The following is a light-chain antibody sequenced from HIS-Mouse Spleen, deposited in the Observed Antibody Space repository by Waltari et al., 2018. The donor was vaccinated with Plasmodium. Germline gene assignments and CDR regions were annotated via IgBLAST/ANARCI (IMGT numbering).Light chain of an antibody. CDR3: AAWDASLSGPV. CDR2: RNN. J-gene: IGLJ7*02. CDR1: SSNIGSNY. V-gene: IGLV1-47*01. Sequence: QSVLTQPPSASGTPGQRVTISCSGSSSNIGSNYVYWYQQLPGTAPKLLIYRNNQRPSGVPGRFSCSKSGPSASLAISGLRSEDEADYYCAAWDASLSGPVFGGGTQLTAL.